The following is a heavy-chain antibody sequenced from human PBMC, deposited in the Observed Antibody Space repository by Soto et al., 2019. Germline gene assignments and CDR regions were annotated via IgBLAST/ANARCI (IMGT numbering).Heavy chain of an antibody. CDR2: IKSKTDGGTT. J-gene: IGHJ5*02. CDR3: ARDYSNPRGRFDP. D-gene: IGHD4-4*01. V-gene: IGHV3-15*01. Sequence: MSWVRQAPGKGLEWVGRIKSKTDGGTTDYAAPVKGRFTISRDNAKDSLYLQMNSLRAEDTAIYYCARDYSNPRGRFDPWGQGTLVTVSS.